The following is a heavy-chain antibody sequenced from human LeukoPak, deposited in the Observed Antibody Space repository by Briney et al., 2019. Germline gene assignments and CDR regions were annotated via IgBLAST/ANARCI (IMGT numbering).Heavy chain of an antibody. CDR1: GGSISSSNW. CDR3: ARLRKDGPSPYYYYGMDV. CDR2: IYHSGST. Sequence: SETLSLTCAVSGGSISSSNWWSWVRQPPGKGLEWIGEIYHSGSTNYNPSLKSRVTISVDKSKNQFSLKLSSVTVADTAVYYCARLRKDGPSPYYYYGMDVWGKGTTVTVSS. J-gene: IGHJ6*04. D-gene: IGHD4-17*01. V-gene: IGHV4-4*02.